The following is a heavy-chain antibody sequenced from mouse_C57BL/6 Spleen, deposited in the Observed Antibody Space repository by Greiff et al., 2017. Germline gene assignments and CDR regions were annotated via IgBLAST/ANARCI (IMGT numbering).Heavy chain of an antibody. CDR1: GFTFSSYA. CDR2: ISSGGDYI. CDR3: TRGAYGSSYDY. Sequence: EVMLVESGEGLVKPGGSLKLSCAASGFTFSSYAMSWVRQTPEKRLEWVAYISSGGDYIYYADTVKGRFTISRDNARNTLYLQMSSLKSEDTAMXYCTRGAYGSSYDYWGQGTTLTVSS. J-gene: IGHJ2*01. V-gene: IGHV5-9-1*02. D-gene: IGHD1-1*01.